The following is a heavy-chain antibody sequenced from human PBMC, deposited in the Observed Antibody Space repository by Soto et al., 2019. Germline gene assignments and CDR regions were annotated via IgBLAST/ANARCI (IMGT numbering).Heavy chain of an antibody. CDR1: GYTFTSYG. D-gene: IGHD4-17*01. J-gene: IGHJ6*03. CDR3: ARAVTTHHYYYYMDV. Sequence: ASVKVSCKASGYTFTSYGISWVRQAPGQGLEWMGWISAYNGNTNYAQKLQGRVTMTTDTSTSTAYMELRSLRSDDTAVYYCARAVTTHHYYYYMDVWGKGTTVTVSS. CDR2: ISAYNGNT. V-gene: IGHV1-18*01.